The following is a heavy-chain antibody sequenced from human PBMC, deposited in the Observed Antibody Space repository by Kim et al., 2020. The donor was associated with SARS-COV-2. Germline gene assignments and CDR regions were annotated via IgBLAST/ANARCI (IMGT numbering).Heavy chain of an antibody. V-gene: IGHV4-4*07. CDR2: T. Sequence: TNYDPSLKSRVTMSIDTSKNQFSLRLSSVTAADTAVYYCATQSYSNFDHWGQGALVTVSS. CDR3: ATQSYSNFDH. J-gene: IGHJ4*02. D-gene: IGHD1-26*01.